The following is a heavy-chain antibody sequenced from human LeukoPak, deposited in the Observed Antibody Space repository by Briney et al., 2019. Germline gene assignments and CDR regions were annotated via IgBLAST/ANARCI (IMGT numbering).Heavy chain of an antibody. CDR2: IIPSASST. J-gene: IGHJ4*02. CDR3: AREAIVTTRRTFDLDY. CDR1: GYTSTNYY. D-gene: IGHD4-11*01. Sequence: ASVKVSCKASGYTSTNYYIHWVRQAPGQGLEWMGMIIPSASSTTYAQKFQDSVTMTRDTSTSTVYMELSSLRSDDTAMYYCAREAIVTTRRTFDLDYWGPGTLVTVSS. V-gene: IGHV1-46*01.